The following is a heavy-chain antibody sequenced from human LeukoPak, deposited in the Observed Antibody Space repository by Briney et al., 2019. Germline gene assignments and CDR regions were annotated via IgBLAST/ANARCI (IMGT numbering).Heavy chain of an antibody. CDR2: ISGSGGDT. J-gene: IGHJ6*02. Sequence: LGGSLRLSCAAFGFTFSSYAMGWVRQAPGKGLEWVSAISGSGGDTYYADSVKGRFTFSRDNSKNTLYPQMNSLRPEDTALYYCAKAVWFGEFDYYFFGLDVWGQGTTVTVSS. D-gene: IGHD3-10*01. CDR1: GFTFSSYA. CDR3: AKAVWFGEFDYYFFGLDV. V-gene: IGHV3-23*01.